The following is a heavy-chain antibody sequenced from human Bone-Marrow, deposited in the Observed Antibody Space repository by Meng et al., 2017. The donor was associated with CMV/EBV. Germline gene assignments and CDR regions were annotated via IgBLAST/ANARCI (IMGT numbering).Heavy chain of an antibody. D-gene: IGHD3-16*01. V-gene: IGHV3-69-1*02. CDR1: GFIFDDYG. CDR3: ARDPVGGAWIHDAFDI. J-gene: IGHJ3*02. Sequence: GESLKISCAASGFIFDDYGMTWVRQTPGKGLEWIAYISGGSTIYYADVVKGRFTISRDNAKNSLYLQMSSLRVEDTAVYYCARDPVGGAWIHDAFDIWGQGTVVTVSS. CDR2: ISGGSTI.